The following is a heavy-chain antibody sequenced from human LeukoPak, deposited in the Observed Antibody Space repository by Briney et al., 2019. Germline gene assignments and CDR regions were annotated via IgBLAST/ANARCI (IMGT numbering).Heavy chain of an antibody. J-gene: IGHJ4*02. CDR1: GFTFSSYW. D-gene: IGHD3-22*01. V-gene: IGHV3-74*01. CDR2: INSDGSST. Sequence: PGGSLRLSCAASGFTFSSYWMHWVRQAPGKGLVWVLRINSDGSSTSYADSVKGRFTTSRDNAKNTLYLQMNSLRAEDTAVYYCASPNPATSSYYYDSSGDFDYWGQGTLVTVSS. CDR3: ASPNPATSSYYYDSSGDFDY.